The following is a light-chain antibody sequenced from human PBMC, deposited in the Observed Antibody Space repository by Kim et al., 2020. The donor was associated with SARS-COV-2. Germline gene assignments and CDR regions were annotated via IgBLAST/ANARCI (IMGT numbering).Light chain of an antibody. CDR1: QTVSSN. CDR2: GTS. CDR3: QQYYNWPRT. V-gene: IGKV3-15*01. J-gene: IGKJ1*01. Sequence: EIVMTQSPVTLSVSPGERVTLSCRASQTVSSNLAWYQQKPGQAPRLLIYGTSSRATGIPARFSGSASGTEFTLTISSLQSEDFAVYYCQQYYNWPRTFGQGTKVEIK.